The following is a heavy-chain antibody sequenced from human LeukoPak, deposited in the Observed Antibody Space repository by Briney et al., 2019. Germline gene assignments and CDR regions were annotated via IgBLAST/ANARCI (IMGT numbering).Heavy chain of an antibody. CDR2: ISGSGRQT. CDR1: GFTFSSYA. CDR3: AKHLRTHVWFFDY. Sequence: GGSLRLSCAASGFTFSSYALSWVRQAPGKGLEWVSLISGSGRQTEYGDSVKGRFTISRDNSKNTLSLQINSLKAEDTPIYYCAKHLRTHVWFFDYWGQGTLVTVSS. J-gene: IGHJ4*02. V-gene: IGHV3-23*01. D-gene: IGHD3-9*01.